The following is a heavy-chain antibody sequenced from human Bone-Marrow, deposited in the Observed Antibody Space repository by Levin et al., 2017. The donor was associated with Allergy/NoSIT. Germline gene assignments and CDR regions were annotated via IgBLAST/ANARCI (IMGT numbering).Heavy chain of an antibody. Sequence: SCTPSGFTFGDYPMSWVRQAPGKGLQWLGFMRSKANGGAIEYVASVKGRFTMSRDDSKSTAYLQMNSLETEDTAVYYCTRERDTGASEYWGQGTLVTVSS. V-gene: IGHV3-49*04. CDR3: TRERDTGASEY. CDR2: MRSKANGGAI. J-gene: IGHJ4*02. CDR1: GFTFGDYP. D-gene: IGHD7-27*01.